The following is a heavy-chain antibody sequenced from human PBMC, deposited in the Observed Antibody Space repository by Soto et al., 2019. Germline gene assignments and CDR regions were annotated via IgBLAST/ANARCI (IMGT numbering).Heavy chain of an antibody. D-gene: IGHD3-3*01. CDR2: ISGAALNT. CDR3: AKDLWSGRGGGIDY. V-gene: IGHV3-23*01. CDR1: GFTFSSYA. J-gene: IGHJ4*02. Sequence: EVQLLDSGGGLVQPGGSLRLSCAASGFTFSSYAMHWVRQAPGKGLEWVSTISGAALNTYYADSVKGRFTISRDSSKRPVYLQMNSLSAADTAVYYCAKDLWSGRGGGIDYWGQGTLVTVSS.